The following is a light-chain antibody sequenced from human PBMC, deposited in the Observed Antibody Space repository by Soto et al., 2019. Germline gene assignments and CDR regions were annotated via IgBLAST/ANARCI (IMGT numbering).Light chain of an antibody. Sequence: EIVMTQSPATLSLSPGERATLSCRASHSVSSKLAWYQQKPGQAPRLLIYGASTRSTGIPARFSGSGSGTEFPLTISSLQSEDFGVYYCQQYNNWPCTFGQGTKVEIK. CDR1: HSVSSK. V-gene: IGKV3-15*01. J-gene: IGKJ1*01. CDR3: QQYNNWPCT. CDR2: GAS.